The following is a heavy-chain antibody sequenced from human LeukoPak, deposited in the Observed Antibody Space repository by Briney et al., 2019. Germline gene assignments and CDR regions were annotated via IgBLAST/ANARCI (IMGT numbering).Heavy chain of an antibody. J-gene: IGHJ6*02. CDR3: ARLKVPAAPGYYYYGMDV. CDR2: IYYSGST. Sequence: SETLSLTCTVSGGSISSYYWSWIRQPPGKGVEWIGYIYYSGSTNYNPSLKSRVTISVDTSKNQFSLKLSSVTAADTAVYYCARLKVPAAPGYYYYGMDVWGQGTTVTVSS. V-gene: IGHV4-59*01. CDR1: GGSISSYY. D-gene: IGHD2-2*01.